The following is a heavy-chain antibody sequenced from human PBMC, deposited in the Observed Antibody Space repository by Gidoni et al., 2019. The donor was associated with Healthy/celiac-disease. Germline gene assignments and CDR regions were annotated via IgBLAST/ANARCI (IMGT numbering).Heavy chain of an antibody. D-gene: IGHD2-2*01. Sequence: QLQRQESGSGLVKPSQTLSLTCAVSGGSISRGGYYWSWIRQPPGKGVEWIWYIYHSGSTYYNPSLKSRVTISVDRPKNQFSLKLSSVAAADTAVYYCARNSGVPAAMVDYWGQGTLVTVSS. J-gene: IGHJ4*02. CDR2: IYHSGST. CDR3: ARNSGVPAAMVDY. V-gene: IGHV4-30-2*01. CDR1: GGSISRGGYY.